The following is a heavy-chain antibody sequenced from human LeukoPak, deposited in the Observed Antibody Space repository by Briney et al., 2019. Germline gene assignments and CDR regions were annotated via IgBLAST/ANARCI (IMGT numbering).Heavy chain of an antibody. D-gene: IGHD6-19*01. CDR1: GYTFTSYY. Sequence: ASVKVSCKASGYTFTSYYMHWVRQAPGQGLEWMGIINPSGGSTSCAQKFQGRVTMTRDTSTSTVYMELSSLRSEDTAAYYCARAVSGRASCLGYWGQGTLVTVSS. J-gene: IGHJ4*02. CDR3: ARAVSGRASCLGY. CDR2: INPSGGST. V-gene: IGHV1-46*01.